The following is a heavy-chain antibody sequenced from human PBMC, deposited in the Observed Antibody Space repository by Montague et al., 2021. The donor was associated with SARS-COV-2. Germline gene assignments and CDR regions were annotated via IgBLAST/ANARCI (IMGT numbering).Heavy chain of an antibody. V-gene: IGHV4-39*07. Sequence: SETLSLTCTVSGGSISSSRYYWVWIRQSPEKGLEWIGSIFYTGSAFYNPSLRSRVAISVDRSNNQFSLTLTSVTAADTAVYYCTRYGEQLFREGLQKSGLDVWGQGTTVIVSS. CDR1: GGSISSSRYY. CDR2: IFYTGSA. CDR3: TRYGEQLFREGLQKSGLDV. J-gene: IGHJ6*02. D-gene: IGHD6-13*01.